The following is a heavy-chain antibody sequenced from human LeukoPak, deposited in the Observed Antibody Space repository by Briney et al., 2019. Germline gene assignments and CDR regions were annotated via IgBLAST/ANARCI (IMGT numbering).Heavy chain of an antibody. CDR2: IYYSGST. Sequence: PSETLSLTCTVSGGSISSYYWSWIRQPPGKGLEWIGYIYYSGSTNYNPSLKSRVTISVDTSKNQFSLKLSSVTAADTAVYYCARDSQYQLLGYFDYWGQGTLVTVSS. CDR1: GGSISSYY. V-gene: IGHV4-59*12. CDR3: ARDSQYQLLGYFDY. J-gene: IGHJ4*02. D-gene: IGHD2-2*01.